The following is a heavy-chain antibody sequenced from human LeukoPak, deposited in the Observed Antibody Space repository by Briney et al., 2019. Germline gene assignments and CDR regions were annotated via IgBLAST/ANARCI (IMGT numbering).Heavy chain of an antibody. CDR1: GGSISSYY. D-gene: IGHD2-21*01. J-gene: IGHJ3*02. V-gene: IGHV4-59*01. Sequence: KPSETLSLTCTVSGGSISSYYWSWIRQPPGKGLEWIGYIYNSGSTKYNPSYNPSLKSRVTISVDTSKNQISLKLSSVTVADTAVYYCARGYSIPYPAFDIWGQGTMVTISS. CDR2: IYNSGST. CDR3: ARGYSIPYPAFDI.